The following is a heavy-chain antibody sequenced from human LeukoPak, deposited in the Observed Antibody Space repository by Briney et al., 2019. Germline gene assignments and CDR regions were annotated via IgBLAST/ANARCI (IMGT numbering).Heavy chain of an antibody. D-gene: IGHD2-21*01. CDR2: ISSSSSYI. V-gene: IGHV3-21*01. J-gene: IGHJ3*02. CDR3: ARHRVIDAFDI. Sequence: GGSLRLSCAASGFTFSSYSMNWVRQAPGKGLEWVSSISSSSSYIYYADSVKGRFTISRDNAKNSLCLQMNSLRAEDTAVYYCARHRVIDAFDIWGQGTMVTVSS. CDR1: GFTFSSYS.